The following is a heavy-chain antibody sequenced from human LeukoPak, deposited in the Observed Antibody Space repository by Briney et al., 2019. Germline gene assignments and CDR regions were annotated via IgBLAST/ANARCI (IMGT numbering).Heavy chain of an antibody. CDR3: ARQGPYYYDSSGH. CDR1: GGSFSGYY. J-gene: IGHJ4*02. V-gene: IGHV4-34*01. Sequence: PSETLSLTCAVYGGSFSGYYWSWIRQPPGKGLEWIGEINHSGSTNYNPSLKSRVTISVDTSKNQFSLKLSSVTAADTAVYYCARQGPYYYDSSGHWGQGTLVTVSS. D-gene: IGHD3-22*01. CDR2: INHSGST.